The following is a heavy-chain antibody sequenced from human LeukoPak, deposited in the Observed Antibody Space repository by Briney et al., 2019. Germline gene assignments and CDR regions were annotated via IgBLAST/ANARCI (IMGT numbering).Heavy chain of an antibody. Sequence: GGSLRLSCAASGFTFSSYGMHWVRQAPGKGLEWVAFIRYDGSNKYYADSVKGRFTISRDNSKNTLYLQMNSLRAEETAVYYCAKDRRAAGRGGGYFDYWGQGTLVTVSS. D-gene: IGHD6-13*01. CDR3: AKDRRAAGRGGGYFDY. CDR2: IRYDGSNK. V-gene: IGHV3-30*02. J-gene: IGHJ4*02. CDR1: GFTFSSYG.